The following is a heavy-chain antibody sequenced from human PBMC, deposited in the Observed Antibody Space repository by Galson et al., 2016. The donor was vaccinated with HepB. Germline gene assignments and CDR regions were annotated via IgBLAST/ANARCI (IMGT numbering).Heavy chain of an antibody. D-gene: IGHD6-19*01. CDR1: GGSISSTNYY. Sequence: SLTCIVSGGSISSTNYYWGWIRQPPGRGLEWIGSIYYSGSTYYNPSLESRVTISVDTSKNQFSLRLSSVTAADTAVYYCATGISVAGKYYYYYMDVWGKGTPVTVSS. CDR2: IYYSGST. J-gene: IGHJ6*03. CDR3: ATGISVAGKYYYYYMDV. V-gene: IGHV4-39*01.